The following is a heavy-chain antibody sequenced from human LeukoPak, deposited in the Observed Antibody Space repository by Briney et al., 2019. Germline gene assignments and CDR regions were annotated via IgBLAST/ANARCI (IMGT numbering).Heavy chain of an antibody. CDR1: GYSFTSEW. V-gene: IGHV5-51*01. D-gene: IGHD5-24*01. J-gene: IGHJ5*02. CDR2: IYPGDSDT. CDR3: ARHRDQNWFDP. Sequence: GESLQISCKGSGYSFTSEWIGWVRQMPGKGLEWVGIIYPGDSDTTYSPSFQGQVTISVDKSISTAYLQWSSLKASDTAIYYCARHRDQNWFDPWGQGTLVTVSS.